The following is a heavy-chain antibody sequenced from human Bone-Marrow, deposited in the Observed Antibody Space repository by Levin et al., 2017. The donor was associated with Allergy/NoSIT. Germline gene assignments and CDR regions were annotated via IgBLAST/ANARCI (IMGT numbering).Heavy chain of an antibody. V-gene: IGHV5-51*01. D-gene: IGHD2-21*02. CDR1: GYSFTNYW. J-gene: IGHJ6*02. CDR2: IYPGDSYT. Sequence: PGESLKISCKGSGYSFTNYWIGWVRQMPGKRLEWMGIIYPGDSYTKYSPSFRGQVTISADKSISTAYLQWSSLKASDTAIYYCARLDTGGGGDPYGNYYYYGMDVWGQGTTVTVSS. CDR3: ARLDTGGGGDPYGNYYYYGMDV.